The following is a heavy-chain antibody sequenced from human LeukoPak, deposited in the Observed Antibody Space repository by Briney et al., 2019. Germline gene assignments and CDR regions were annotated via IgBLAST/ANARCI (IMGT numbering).Heavy chain of an antibody. Sequence: QSGGSLRLSCAASGFTFSSYVMSWVRQAPGKGLEWVSDISGGGGTTYYADYVKGRFTISRDNSKNTLYLQMNSLRAEDTAVYYCAKAPRGHYYDSSGYYFDYWGQGTLVTVSS. CDR1: GFTFSSYV. CDR3: AKAPRGHYYDSSGYYFDY. D-gene: IGHD3-22*01. V-gene: IGHV3-23*01. CDR2: ISGGGGTT. J-gene: IGHJ4*02.